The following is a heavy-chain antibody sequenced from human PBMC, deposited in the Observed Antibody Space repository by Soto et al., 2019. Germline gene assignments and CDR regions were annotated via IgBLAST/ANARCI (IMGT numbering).Heavy chain of an antibody. V-gene: IGHV4-30-4*01. CDR2: IYFTGST. D-gene: IGHD2-15*01. CDR1: GATVNSGDYF. Sequence: TVSLTCAVSGATVNSGDYFWSWIRQSRGKGLEWLGYIYFTGSTYYSPSLKSRLHISMDKSKNHFSLEMTSVTVADTAVYFCARGAVVDVVAGFKRDLDLWGPGILVTVSS. J-gene: IGHJ5*02. CDR3: ARGAVVDVVAGFKRDLDL.